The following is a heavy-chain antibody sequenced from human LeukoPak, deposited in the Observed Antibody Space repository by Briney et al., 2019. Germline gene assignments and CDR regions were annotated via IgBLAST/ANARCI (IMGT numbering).Heavy chain of an antibody. D-gene: IGHD2-21*01. Sequence: GGSLRLSCAASGFTFSSYWMSSVRQAPGKGLEWVANIKQDGSEKYYVDAVKGRFTISRDNAKNSLYLQMNSLRAEDTAVYYCARDSVGGYCDYWGQGTLVTVSS. J-gene: IGHJ4*02. CDR1: GFTFSSYW. CDR3: ARDSVGGYCDY. V-gene: IGHV3-7*01. CDR2: IKQDGSEK.